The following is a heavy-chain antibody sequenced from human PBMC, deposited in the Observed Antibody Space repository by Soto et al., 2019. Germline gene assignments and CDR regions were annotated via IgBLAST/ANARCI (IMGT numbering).Heavy chain of an antibody. D-gene: IGHD3-10*01. J-gene: IGHJ6*02. V-gene: IGHV3-21*01. Sequence: GGSLRLSCAASGFTFSSYSMNWVRQAPGKGLEWVSSISSSSSYIYYADSVKGRFTISRNNAKNSLYLQMNSLRAEDTAVYYCARDRGRVVRGEVDVWGQGTTVTVSS. CDR1: GFTFSSYS. CDR2: ISSSSSYI. CDR3: ARDRGRVVRGEVDV.